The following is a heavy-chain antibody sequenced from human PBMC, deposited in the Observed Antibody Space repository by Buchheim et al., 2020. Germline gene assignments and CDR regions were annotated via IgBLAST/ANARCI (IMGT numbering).Heavy chain of an antibody. CDR2: ISGSGGST. CDR3: AKSHMSVADIFDF. V-gene: IGHV3-23*01. CDR1: GFTFSHYA. Sequence: EVQLLESGGGFVQPGGSLKLSCAASGFTFSHYAMHWVRQAPGEGLEWVSFISGSGGSTYYAASVRGRFSISRDNSKNTLYLQMNSLRAEDTAVYYCAKSHMSVADIFDFWGQGTL. J-gene: IGHJ4*02. D-gene: IGHD6-19*01.